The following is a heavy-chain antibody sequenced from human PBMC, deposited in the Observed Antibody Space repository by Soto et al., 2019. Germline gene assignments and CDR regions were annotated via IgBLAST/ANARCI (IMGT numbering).Heavy chain of an antibody. CDR1: GFSFSSYA. CDR2: MSASGGTS. CDR3: AKGSIQYSASIDY. V-gene: IGHV3-23*01. D-gene: IGHD5-12*01. J-gene: IGHJ4*02. Sequence: EVELLESGGGLIHPGESLRLSCAASGFSFSSYAMIWVRQAPGKGLEWVSVMSASGGTSYFADSVKGRFSMSRDNSKYMFYLEMNSLRAEDTAIYFCAKGSIQYSASIDYWGQGTLVSVSS.